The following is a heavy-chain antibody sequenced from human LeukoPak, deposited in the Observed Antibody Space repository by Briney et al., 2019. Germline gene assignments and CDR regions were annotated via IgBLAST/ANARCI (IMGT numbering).Heavy chain of an antibody. CDR1: GFTFSSYS. J-gene: IGHJ4*02. CDR3: ARAEEYYYDSSGLRTFDY. Sequence: GGSLRLSCAASGFTFSSYSMNWVRQAPGKGLEWVSSISSSSSYIYYADSVKGRFTISRDNAKNSLYLQMSSLRAEDTAVYYCARAEEYYYDSSGLRTFDYWGQGTLVTVSS. V-gene: IGHV3-21*01. CDR2: ISSSSSYI. D-gene: IGHD3-22*01.